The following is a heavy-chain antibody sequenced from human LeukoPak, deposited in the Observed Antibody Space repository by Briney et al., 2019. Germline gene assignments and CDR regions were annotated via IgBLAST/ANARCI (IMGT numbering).Heavy chain of an antibody. CDR1: GYTFTGYY. D-gene: IGHD5-12*01. CDR2: INPNSGGT. J-gene: IGHJ4*02. V-gene: IGHV1-2*02. CDR3: ARDPGGYHPSFDC. Sequence: GASVKVSCKASGYTFTGYYIHWVRQAPGQGLEWMGWINPNSGGTNYAQKFQGRVSVTTDTSTSTAYMELRSLRSDDTAVYYCARDPGGYHPSFDCWGQGTLVTVSS.